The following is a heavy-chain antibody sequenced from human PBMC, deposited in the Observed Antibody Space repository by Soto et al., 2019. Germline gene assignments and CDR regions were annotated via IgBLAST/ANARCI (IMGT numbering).Heavy chain of an antibody. V-gene: IGHV1-69*02. D-gene: IGHD5-12*01. CDR1: GGTFSNST. CDR3: ARFKLGDDY. Sequence: QVQLVQSGAEVRKPGSSVKVSCQASGGTFSNSTVTWVRQAPGQALEWMGRLIPILGLANYSQKFRGRLTITADKSTTTAYMELRSLRSADTASYYCARFKLGDDYWGQGTLVTVSS. CDR2: LIPILGLA. J-gene: IGHJ4*02.